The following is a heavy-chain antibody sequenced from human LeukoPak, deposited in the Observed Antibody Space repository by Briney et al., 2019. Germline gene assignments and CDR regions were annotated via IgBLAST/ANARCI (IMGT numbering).Heavy chain of an antibody. J-gene: IGHJ4*02. CDR2: ISGSGGST. D-gene: IGHD3-22*01. CDR3: AKASSPMIVVVTQDY. CDR1: GFTFSSYA. V-gene: IGHV3-23*01. Sequence: PGGSLRLSGAASGFTFSSYAMSWVRQAPGKGLEWVSAISGSGGSTYYADSVKGRFTISRDNSKNTLYLQMNSLRAEDTAVYYCAKASSPMIVVVTQDYWGQGTLVTVSS.